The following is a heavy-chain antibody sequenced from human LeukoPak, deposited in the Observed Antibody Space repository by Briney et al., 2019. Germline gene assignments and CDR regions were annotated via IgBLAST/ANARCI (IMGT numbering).Heavy chain of an antibody. D-gene: IGHD3-22*01. CDR1: GGTFSSYA. J-gene: IGHJ5*02. CDR3: ARDLLHSYYYDSSGYPNWFDP. V-gene: IGHV1-69*13. Sequence: SVKVSCKASGGTFSSYAISWVRQAPRQGLEWMGGIIPIFGTANYAQKFQGRVTITADESTSTAYMELSSLRSEDTAVYYCARDLLHSYYYDSSGYPNWFDPWGQGTLVTVSS. CDR2: IIPIFGTA.